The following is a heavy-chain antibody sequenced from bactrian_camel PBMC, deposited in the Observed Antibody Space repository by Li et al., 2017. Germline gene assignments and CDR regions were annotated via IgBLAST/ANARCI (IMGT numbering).Heavy chain of an antibody. CDR3: AATHRASERYTLLRPDEYVF. CDR1: RYMYDNGC. Sequence: VQLVESGGGSVQAGGSLRLSCAASRYMYDNGCMGWFRQAPGKGREGVAAVVTLGGTTYYDDFVRGRFTISRDNDKVIVYLQMNDLRPEDTAMYSCAATHRASERYTLLRPDEYVFWGQGTQVTV. J-gene: IGHJ4*01. CDR2: VVTLGGTT. D-gene: IGHD4*01. V-gene: IGHV3S40*01.